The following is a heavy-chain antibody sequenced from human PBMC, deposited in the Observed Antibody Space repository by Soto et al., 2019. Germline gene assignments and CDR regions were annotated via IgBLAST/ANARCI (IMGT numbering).Heavy chain of an antibody. CDR3: AKDGNYDFWSGPMYYFDY. J-gene: IGHJ4*02. D-gene: IGHD3-3*01. V-gene: IGHV3-23*01. CDR1: GSTFSSYA. CDR2: ISGSGGST. Sequence: GGSLRLSCAASGSTFSSYAMSWVRQAPGKGLEWVSAISGSGGSTYYADSVKGRFTISRDNSKNTLYLQMNSLRAEDTAVYYCAKDGNYDFWSGPMYYFDYWGQGTLVTVS.